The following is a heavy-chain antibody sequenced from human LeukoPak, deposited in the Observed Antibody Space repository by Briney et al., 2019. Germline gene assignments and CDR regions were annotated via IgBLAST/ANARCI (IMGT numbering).Heavy chain of an antibody. CDR3: ARDISPRYYGSGSYYFGY. Sequence: SVKVSCKASGGTFSSYAISWVREAPGQGLEWMEGIIPIFGTANYAQKFQGRVTITADESTSTAYAELSSLRSEDTAVYYCARDISPRYYGSGSYYFGYWGQGTLVTVSS. CDR1: GGTFSSYA. CDR2: IIPIFGTA. V-gene: IGHV1-69*13. D-gene: IGHD3-10*01. J-gene: IGHJ4*02.